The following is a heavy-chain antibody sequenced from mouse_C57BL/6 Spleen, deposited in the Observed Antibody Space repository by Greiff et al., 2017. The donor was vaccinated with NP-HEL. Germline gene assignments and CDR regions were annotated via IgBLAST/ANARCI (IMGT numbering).Heavy chain of an antibody. Sequence: QVQLKQPGAELVKPGASVKLSCKASGYTFTSYWMHWVKQRPGQGLEWIGMIHPNSGSTNYNEKFKSKATLTVDKSSSTAYMQLSSLTSEDSAVYYCARYVVATDYYAMDYWGQGTSVTVSS. CDR3: ARYVVATDYYAMDY. CDR1: GYTFTSYW. V-gene: IGHV1-64*01. J-gene: IGHJ4*01. D-gene: IGHD1-1*01. CDR2: IHPNSGST.